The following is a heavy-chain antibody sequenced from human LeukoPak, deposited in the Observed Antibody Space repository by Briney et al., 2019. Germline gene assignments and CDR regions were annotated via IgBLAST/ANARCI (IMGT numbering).Heavy chain of an antibody. V-gene: IGHV3-66*04. J-gene: IGHJ4*02. CDR1: GFIVSSSN. Sequence: PGGSLRLSRAASGFIVSSSNMNWVRQAPGKGLEWVSVVLSDGGTFYADSVKGRFIISGDRSKNTVYLQMNSLRVEDTAVYYCTRHTAGGFWGQGTLVTVSS. D-gene: IGHD3-16*01. CDR3: TRHTAGGF. CDR2: VLSDGGT.